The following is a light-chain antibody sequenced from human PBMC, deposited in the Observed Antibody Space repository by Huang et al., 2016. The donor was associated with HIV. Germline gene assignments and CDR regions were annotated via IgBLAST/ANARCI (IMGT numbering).Light chain of an antibody. CDR2: WAS. Sequence: DIVMTQSPDSLAVSLGERAVINCKSSQSIFHSPTNKNYLAWYPQKPGQPPKLLIYWASSREAGVPDRFSGSGSGTDFTLAISGLQAEDVAVYYCQQYYVTPLTFGGGTKVQIK. CDR1: QSIFHSPTNKNY. V-gene: IGKV4-1*01. J-gene: IGKJ4*01. CDR3: QQYYVTPLT.